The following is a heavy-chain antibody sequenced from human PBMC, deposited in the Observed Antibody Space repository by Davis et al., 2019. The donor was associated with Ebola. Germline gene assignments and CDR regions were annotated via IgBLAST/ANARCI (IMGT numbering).Heavy chain of an antibody. J-gene: IGHJ2*01. V-gene: IGHV3-7*01. D-gene: IGHD3-22*01. CDR3: AGAYDSSGYDYWYFDL. Sequence: DSMKGRFTISRDNAKNSLYLQMNSLRAEDTAVYYCAGAYDSSGYDYWYFDLWGRGTLVTVSS.